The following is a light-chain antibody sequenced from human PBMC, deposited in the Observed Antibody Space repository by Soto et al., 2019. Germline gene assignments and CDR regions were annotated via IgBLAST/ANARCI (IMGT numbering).Light chain of an antibody. J-gene: IGKJ1*01. CDR3: QQYNNWPRT. CDR2: GAS. V-gene: IGKV3-15*01. Sequence: EIVMTQSPATLSVSPGERATLSCRASQSVSSNLAWYQQKPGQAPRLHIYGASTRATGSPARFSGSGSGTEFTLTISSLQFEDFAVYYCQQYNNWPRTFGQRTK. CDR1: QSVSSN.